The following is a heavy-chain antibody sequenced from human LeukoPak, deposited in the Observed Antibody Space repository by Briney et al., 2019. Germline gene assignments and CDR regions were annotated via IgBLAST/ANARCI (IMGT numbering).Heavy chain of an antibody. Sequence: SETLSLTCAVSGYSISSGYYWGWIRQPPGKGLEWIGSIYHGGSTYYNPSLKSRVTISVDTSKNQFSLKLSSVTAADTAVYYCARDGRIWFGELLPTNWYFDLWGRGTLVTASS. J-gene: IGHJ2*01. CDR3: ARDGRIWFGELLPTNWYFDL. D-gene: IGHD3-10*01. V-gene: IGHV4-38-2*02. CDR1: GYSISSGYY. CDR2: IYHGGST.